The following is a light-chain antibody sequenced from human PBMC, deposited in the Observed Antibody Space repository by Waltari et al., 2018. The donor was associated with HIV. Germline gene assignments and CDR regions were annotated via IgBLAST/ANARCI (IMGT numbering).Light chain of an antibody. V-gene: IGKV3-20*01. Sequence: EIVLTQSPGTLSLSPGERATLSCRASQSVSSSYLAWYQQKPGQAPRLLMYGASSRATGIPDRLSGSGSGTDFTITISRLEPEDFAVYYCHQYGTSPLTFGGGTKVEIK. CDR3: HQYGTSPLT. CDR2: GAS. J-gene: IGKJ4*01. CDR1: QSVSSSY.